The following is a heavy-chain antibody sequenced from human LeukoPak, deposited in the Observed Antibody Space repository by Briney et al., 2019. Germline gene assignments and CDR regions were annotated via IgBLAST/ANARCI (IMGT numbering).Heavy chain of an antibody. D-gene: IGHD6-13*01. V-gene: IGHV3-21*01. CDR2: ITSRSSYT. CDR1: GFTFSSYS. J-gene: IGHJ4*02. CDR3: ARDPIAAAASGGDS. Sequence: GGSLTLSCAASGFTFSSYSMNWVRQAPGKGLEWVSSITSRSSYTYYADSMKGRFTISRDNAKNSLYLQMNSLRAEDTAIYYCARDPIAAAASGGDSWGEGTLVTVSS.